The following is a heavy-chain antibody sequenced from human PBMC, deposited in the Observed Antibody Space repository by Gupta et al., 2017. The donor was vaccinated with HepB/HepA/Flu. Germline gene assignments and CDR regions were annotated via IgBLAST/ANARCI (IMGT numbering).Heavy chain of an antibody. CDR1: GYSFTSYW. CDR2: IYPGDSDT. CDR3: ARPSYYDILTGSSDDAFDI. V-gene: IGHV5-51*01. Sequence: EVQLVQPGAAVKKPGESLKISCKGSGYSFTSYWIAWVRQMPGKGLAGMGIIYPGDSDTRYSPSFQGQVTISADKSISTAYLQWSSLKASDTAMDYCARPSYYDILTGSSDDAFDIWGQGTMVTGSS. J-gene: IGHJ3*02. D-gene: IGHD3-9*01.